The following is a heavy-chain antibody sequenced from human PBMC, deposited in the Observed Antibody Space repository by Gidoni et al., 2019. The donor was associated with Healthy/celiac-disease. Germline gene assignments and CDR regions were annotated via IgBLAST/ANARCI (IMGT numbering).Heavy chain of an antibody. Sequence: QVQLVESGGGVVQPGRSLSLSCAASGCTFSSYAMHWVRQAPGKGLEWVAVISYDGSNKYYADSVKGRFTISRDNSKNTLYLQMNSLRAEDTAVYYCARGRQWLGGWFDPWGQGTLVTVSS. CDR2: ISYDGSNK. CDR1: GCTFSSYA. V-gene: IGHV3-30-3*01. J-gene: IGHJ5*02. CDR3: ARGRQWLGGWFDP. D-gene: IGHD6-19*01.